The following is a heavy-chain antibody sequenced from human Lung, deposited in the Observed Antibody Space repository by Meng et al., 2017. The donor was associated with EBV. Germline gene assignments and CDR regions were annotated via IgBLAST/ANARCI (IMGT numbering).Heavy chain of an antibody. D-gene: IGHD6-6*01. J-gene: IGHJ5*02. Sequence: VQLQESGPGLVKPSQTLSLTCTVSGCSISSGGYYWSWIRQHPGKGLEWIGYIYYSGSTYYNPSLKSLVTISVDTSKNQFSLKLSSVTAADTAVYYCARVVAGRYNWFDPWGQGTLVTVSS. CDR1: GCSISSGGYY. CDR3: ARVVAGRYNWFDP. CDR2: IYYSGST. V-gene: IGHV4-31*01.